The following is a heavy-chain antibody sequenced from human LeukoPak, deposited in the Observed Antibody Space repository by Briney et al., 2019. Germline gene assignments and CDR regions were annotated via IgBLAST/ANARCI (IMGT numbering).Heavy chain of an antibody. V-gene: IGHV7-4-1*02. Sequence: ASVKVSCKASGYTFTSYGISWVRQAPGQGLEWMGWINTNTGNPTYAQGFTGRFVFSLDTSVSTAYLQISSLKAEDTAVYYCARDSGYSYGYYYYYYMDVWGKGTTVTVSS. CDR1: GYTFTSYG. CDR3: ARDSGYSYGYYYYYYMDV. D-gene: IGHD5-18*01. CDR2: INTNTGNP. J-gene: IGHJ6*03.